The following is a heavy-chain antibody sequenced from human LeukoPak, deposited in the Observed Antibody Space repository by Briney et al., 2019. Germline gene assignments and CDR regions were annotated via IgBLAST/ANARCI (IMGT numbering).Heavy chain of an antibody. CDR2: IYYTGAT. J-gene: IGHJ4*02. Sequence: SETLSLTCTVSGGSISSYYWTWIRQPPGKGLEWIGYIYYTGATSYNPSLKSRVTISVDTSKKQFSLKLTSVTAADTAVYYCARFRAAAGFDYWGQGTLVTVSS. CDR3: ARFRAAAGFDY. D-gene: IGHD6-13*01. V-gene: IGHV4-59*08. CDR1: GGSISSYY.